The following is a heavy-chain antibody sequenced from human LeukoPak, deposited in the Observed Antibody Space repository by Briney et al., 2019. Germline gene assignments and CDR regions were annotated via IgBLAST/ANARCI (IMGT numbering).Heavy chain of an antibody. CDR1: GFSFSTYA. CDR2: ISGSGGST. V-gene: IGHV3-23*01. J-gene: IGHJ5*02. D-gene: IGHD6-19*01. CDR3: AKVGSGYVRGIAVT. Sequence: GGSLRLSCAASGFSFSTYAMCWVRQAPGKGLEWVSAISGSGGSTYYADSVKGRFTISRDNSKNTLYLQMNSLRAEDTAVYYCAKVGSGYVRGIAVTWGQGTLVTVSS.